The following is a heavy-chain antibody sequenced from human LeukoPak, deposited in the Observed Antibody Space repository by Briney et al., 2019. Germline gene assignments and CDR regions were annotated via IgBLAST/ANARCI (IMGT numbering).Heavy chain of an antibody. V-gene: IGHV4-38-2*01. CDR2: IFHTGRT. D-gene: IGHD1-26*01. CDR1: GNSITSGYY. J-gene: IGHJ3*02. Sequence: PETLSLTCAVSGNSITSGYYWGWIRQPPGKGLEWIGSIFHTGRTYYNPSLKSRVTISVDTSKNQFSLKVNSVTAADTAVYYCARGGSYFAFDIWGQGTMVTVSS. CDR3: ARGGSYFAFDI.